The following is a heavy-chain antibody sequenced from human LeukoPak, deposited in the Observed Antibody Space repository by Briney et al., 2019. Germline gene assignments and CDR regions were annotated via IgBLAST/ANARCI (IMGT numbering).Heavy chain of an antibody. V-gene: IGHV3-53*01. CDR2: IYSGGNT. D-gene: IGHD2-15*01. CDR1: GFTVSSNY. J-gene: IGHJ5*02. Sequence: GGSLRLSCAASGFTVSSNYMSWVRQAPGKGLEWVSVIYSGGNTYYGDSVKGRFTISRDNSKNTLYLQINSLRAEDTAVYYCARDQCSRGSCYDWFDPWGQGTLVTVSS. CDR3: ARDQCSRGSCYDWFDP.